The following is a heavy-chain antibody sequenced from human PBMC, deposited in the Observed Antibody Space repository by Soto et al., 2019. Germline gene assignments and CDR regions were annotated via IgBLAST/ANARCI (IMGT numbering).Heavy chain of an antibody. CDR3: ARSPARSGYFDY. Sequence: SETLSLTXTVSGGSISSGGYYWSWIRQHPGKGLEWIGYIYYSGSTYYNPSLKSRVTISVDTSKNQFSLKLSSVTAADTAVYYCARSPARSGYFDYWGQGTLVTVSS. V-gene: IGHV4-31*02. CDR2: IYYSGST. D-gene: IGHD6-25*01. J-gene: IGHJ4*02. CDR1: GGSISSGGYY.